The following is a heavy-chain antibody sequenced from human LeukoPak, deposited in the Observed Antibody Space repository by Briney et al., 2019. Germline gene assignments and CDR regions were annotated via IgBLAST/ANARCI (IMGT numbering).Heavy chain of an antibody. V-gene: IGHV4-34*01. CDR1: GGSFSGYY. J-gene: IGHJ5*02. Sequence: PSETLSLTCAVYGGSFSGYYWSWIRQPPGKGLEWIGEINHSGSTNYNPSLKSRVTISVDTSKNQFSLKLSSVTAADTAVYYCARHVILGGGPWFDPWGQGTLVTVSS. CDR2: INHSGST. CDR3: ARHVILGGGPWFDP. D-gene: IGHD3-16*01.